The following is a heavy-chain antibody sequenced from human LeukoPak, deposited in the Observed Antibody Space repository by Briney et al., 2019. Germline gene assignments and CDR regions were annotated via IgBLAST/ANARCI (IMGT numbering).Heavy chain of an antibody. CDR2: ISSSSTYI. D-gene: IGHD6-19*01. CDR1: GFTFSSYS. J-gene: IGHJ4*02. V-gene: IGHV3-21*01. CDR3: ARDSVWRGPPIAVAGTDF. Sequence: GGSLRLSCAASGFTFSSYSMNWVRQAPGKGLEWVSSISSSSTYIYYADSMKGRFTISRDNAKNSLYLQMNSLRAEDTAVYYCARDSVWRGPPIAVAGTDFWGRGTLVTVSS.